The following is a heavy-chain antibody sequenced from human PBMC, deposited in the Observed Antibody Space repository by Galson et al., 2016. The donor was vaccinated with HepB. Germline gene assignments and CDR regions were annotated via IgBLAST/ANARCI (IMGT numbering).Heavy chain of an antibody. J-gene: IGHJ4*02. CDR3: ASAIVGTTYFDY. D-gene: IGHD1-26*01. CDR2: ISYDGSNK. CDR1: GFSFSNYG. Sequence: SLRLSCAASGFSFSNYGMHWVRQAPGKGLEWVALISYDGSNKYSTDSVKGRFSISRDDSKNKLYLQMNSLRAEDTALYYCASAIVGTTYFDYWGQGTLATVSS. V-gene: IGHV3-30*03.